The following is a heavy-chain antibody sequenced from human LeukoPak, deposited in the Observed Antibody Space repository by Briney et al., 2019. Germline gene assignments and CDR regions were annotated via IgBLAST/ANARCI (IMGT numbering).Heavy chain of an antibody. D-gene: IGHD3-9*01. CDR2: ISDRGDST. CDR3: AKGRWGLTINNFDI. Sequence: GGSLTLSCAASGFTITTYAMGWVRQAPGKGLEWVSVISDRGDSTHYADSVKGRFTISRDSSKNTLYLQMNSLRGEDTAVYYCAKGRWGLTINNFDIWGQGTMVTVSS. CDR1: GFTITTYA. J-gene: IGHJ3*02. V-gene: IGHV3-23*01.